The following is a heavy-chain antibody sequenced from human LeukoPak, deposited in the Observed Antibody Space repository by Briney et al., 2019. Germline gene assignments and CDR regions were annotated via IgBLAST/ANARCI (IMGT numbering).Heavy chain of an antibody. Sequence: SETLSLTCTVSGYSISSGYYWGWIRQPPGKGLEWIGSIYHSGSTYYNPSLKSRVTISVDTSKNQFSLKLSSVTAADTAVYFCARNYYDTRMPWYWVEGTLVTVSS. CDR2: IYHSGST. CDR1: GYSISSGYY. V-gene: IGHV4-38-2*02. D-gene: IGHD3-22*01. J-gene: IGHJ4*02. CDR3: ARNYYDTRMPWY.